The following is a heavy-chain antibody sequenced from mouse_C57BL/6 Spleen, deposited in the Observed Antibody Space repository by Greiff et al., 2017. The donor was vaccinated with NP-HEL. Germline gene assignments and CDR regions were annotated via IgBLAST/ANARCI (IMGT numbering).Heavy chain of an antibody. D-gene: IGHD2-4*01. Sequence: VQLQQSGAELVRPGTSVKVSCKASGYAFTNYLIEWVKQRPGQGLEWIGVINPGSGGTNYNEKFKGKATLTADESSSTAYMQLSSLTSEDSAVYFCARRYDYPDYWGQGTTLTVSS. J-gene: IGHJ2*01. V-gene: IGHV1-54*01. CDR2: INPGSGGT. CDR3: ARRYDYPDY. CDR1: GYAFTNYL.